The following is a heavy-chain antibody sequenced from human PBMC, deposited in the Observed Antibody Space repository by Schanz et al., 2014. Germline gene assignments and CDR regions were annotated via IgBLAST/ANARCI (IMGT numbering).Heavy chain of an antibody. CDR1: GFTFSTYA. CDR2: IRQDGSAK. CDR3: ARDGFGGYLDS. Sequence: EVQLVESGGGLVQPGGSLRLSCAASGFTFSTYAMNWVRQTPGKRLEWVANIRQDGSAKFYVDSVNSRFAISRDNAENSVYLQMNSLRAEDTAVYYCARDGFGGYLDSWGQGTLVTVSS. V-gene: IGHV3-7*03. D-gene: IGHD3-10*01. J-gene: IGHJ4*02.